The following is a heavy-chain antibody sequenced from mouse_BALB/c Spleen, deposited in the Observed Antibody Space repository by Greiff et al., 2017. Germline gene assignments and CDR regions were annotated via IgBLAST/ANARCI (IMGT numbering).Heavy chain of an antibody. V-gene: IGHV1-7*01. J-gene: IGHJ3*01. CDR1: GYTFTSYW. CDR3: ARGRYSWFAY. CDR2: INPSTGYT. D-gene: IGHD2-14*01. Sequence: VKLMESGAELAKPGASVKMSCKASGYTFTSYWMHWVKQRPGQGLEWIGYINPSTGYTEYNQKFKDKATLTADKSSSTAYMQLSSLTSEDSAVYYCARGRYSWFAYWGQGTLVTVSA.